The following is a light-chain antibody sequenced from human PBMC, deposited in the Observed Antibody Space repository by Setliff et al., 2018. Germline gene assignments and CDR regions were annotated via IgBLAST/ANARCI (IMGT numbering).Light chain of an antibody. CDR2: DVS. J-gene: IGLJ1*01. Sequence: QSALAQPRSVSGSPGQSVTISCTGASSDVGGYHYVSWYQQHPGKPPKLMIYDVSKRPSGVPIRFSGSKSGNTASLTISGLQAEDEADYYCCSYAGYYTDNYVFGTGTK. CDR1: SSDVGGYHY. CDR3: CSYAGYYTDNYV. V-gene: IGLV2-11*01.